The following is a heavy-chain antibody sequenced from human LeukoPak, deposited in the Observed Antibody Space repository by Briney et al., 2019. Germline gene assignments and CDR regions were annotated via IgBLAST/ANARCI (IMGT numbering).Heavy chain of an antibody. V-gene: IGHV2-5*02. CDR2: IYWDDDK. CDR3: AHSRPWSGYESPYFDY. D-gene: IGHD5-12*01. J-gene: IGHJ4*02. Sequence: SGPTLVNPTQTLTLTCAFSGFSLSTSGVGAGWIRQPPGKALEWLALIYWDDDKRYSPSLKSRLTITKDTPKNQVVLTMTNMDPVDTATYYCAHSRPWSGYESPYFDYWGQGTLVTVSS. CDR1: GFSLSTSGVG.